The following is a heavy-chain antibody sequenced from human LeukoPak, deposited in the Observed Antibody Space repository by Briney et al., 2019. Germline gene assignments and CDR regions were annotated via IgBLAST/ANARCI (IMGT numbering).Heavy chain of an antibody. D-gene: IGHD5-18*01. CDR3: ARRSGYSYGFDASDI. Sequence: SETLSLTCTVSGGSISSSSYYWGWIRQPPGKGLEGIGSIYYSGSTYYNPSLKSRVTISVDTSKNQFSLKLSSVTAADTAVYYCARRSGYSYGFDASDIWGQGTMVTVSS. CDR1: GGSISSSSYY. CDR2: IYYSGST. V-gene: IGHV4-39*01. J-gene: IGHJ3*02.